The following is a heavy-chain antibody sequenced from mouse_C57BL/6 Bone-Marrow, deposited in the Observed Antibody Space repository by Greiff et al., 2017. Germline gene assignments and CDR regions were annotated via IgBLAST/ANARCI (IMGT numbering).Heavy chain of an antibody. J-gene: IGHJ1*03. V-gene: IGHV5-17*01. CDR3: ASPSTVVATRWYFDV. Sequence: DVMLVESGGGLVKPGGSLKFSCAASGFTFSDYGMHWVRQAPEKGLEWVAYISSGSRTIYYAETVKGRFTITRDNANNTLFLQMTSLRSEDTAMYYCASPSTVVATRWYFDVWGTGTTVTVSS. CDR1: GFTFSDYG. CDR2: ISSGSRTI. D-gene: IGHD1-1*01.